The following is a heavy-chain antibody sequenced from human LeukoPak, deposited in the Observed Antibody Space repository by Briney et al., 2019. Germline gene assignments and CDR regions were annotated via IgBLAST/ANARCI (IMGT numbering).Heavy chain of an antibody. V-gene: IGHV4-34*01. J-gene: IGHJ4*02. D-gene: IGHD1-26*01. CDR3: ARGVPIRSYGPYYFDY. Sequence: PSETLSLTCAVYGGSFSGYYWSWIRQPPGKGLEWIGEINHSGSTNYNPSLKSRVTISVDTSKNQFSLKLSSVTAADTAVYYCARGVPIRSYGPYYFDYWGQGTLVTVSS. CDR1: GGSFSGYY. CDR2: INHSGST.